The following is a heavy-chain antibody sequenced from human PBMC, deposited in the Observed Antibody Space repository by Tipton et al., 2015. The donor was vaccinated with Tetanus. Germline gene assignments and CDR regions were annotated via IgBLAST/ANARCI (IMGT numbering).Heavy chain of an antibody. V-gene: IGHV3-33*01. CDR3: AREADCSGGSCFSGDFDN. J-gene: IGHJ4*02. D-gene: IGHD2-15*01. Sequence: SLRLSCAASGLIFSSYGIHWVRRAPGKGLEWVAVSWYDGTDQYYADSVKGRFTLSRDNSKNTLYLEMNSLRAEDTALYYCAREADCSGGSCFSGDFDNWGQGTQVTVSS. CDR1: GLIFSSYG. CDR2: SWYDGTDQ.